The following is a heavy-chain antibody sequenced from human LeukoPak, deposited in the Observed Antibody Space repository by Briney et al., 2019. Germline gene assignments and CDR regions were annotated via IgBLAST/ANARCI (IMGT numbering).Heavy chain of an antibody. J-gene: IGHJ4*02. CDR3: AKGSGPFDY. CDR2: ISYDGSNK. CDR1: GFTFSSYG. V-gene: IGHV3-30*18. Sequence: GRSLRLSCAASGFTFSSYGMPWVRQAPGKGLEWVAVISYDGSNKYYADSVKGRFTISRDNSKNTLYLQMNSLRAEDTAVYYCAKGSGPFDYWGQGTLVTVSS.